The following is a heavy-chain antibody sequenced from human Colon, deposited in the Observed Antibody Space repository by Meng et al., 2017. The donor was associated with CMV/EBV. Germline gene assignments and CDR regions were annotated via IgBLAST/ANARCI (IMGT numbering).Heavy chain of an antibody. CDR3: TRNSQRYCSGGRCFDY. CDR1: GFTVSSNY. J-gene: IGHJ4*02. CDR2: IYSGGST. D-gene: IGHD2-15*01. V-gene: IGHV3-53*01. Sequence: SGFTVSSNYMTWVRQAPGKGLEWVSIIYSGGSTFYTDSVKGRFTISRDDSNTLYLQMNNLRLEDTAVYYCTRNSQRYCSGGRCFDYWGQGTLVTVSS.